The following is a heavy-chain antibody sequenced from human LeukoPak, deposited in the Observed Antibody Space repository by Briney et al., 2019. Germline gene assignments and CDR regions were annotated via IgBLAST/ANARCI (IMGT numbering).Heavy chain of an antibody. J-gene: IGHJ6*03. CDR3: TRDGSGFYYYYYMDV. D-gene: IGHD6-25*01. V-gene: IGHV3-21*01. CDR1: GFTLSDYS. Sequence: GGSLRLSCAASGFTLSDYSMNWVRQAPGKALEWVASISTVSTYTFYAESLKGRISISRDNAKNSLILQMSSLRADDTAVYYCTRDGSGFYYYYYMDVWGKGTTVTVSS. CDR2: ISTVSTYT.